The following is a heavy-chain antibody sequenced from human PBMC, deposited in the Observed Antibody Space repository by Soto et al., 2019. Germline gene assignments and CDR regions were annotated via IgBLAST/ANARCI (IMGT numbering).Heavy chain of an antibody. D-gene: IGHD3-16*01. Sequence: DVQLVESGGGLVQPGRSLRLSCAASGFTFDDYAMHWVRQAPGKGLEWVSGISWNSGSIGYADSVKGRFTISRDNAKNSLYLQMNSLRAEDTALYYCAKTVYIWGTQYYFDYWGQGTLVTVSS. V-gene: IGHV3-9*01. CDR3: AKTVYIWGTQYYFDY. CDR1: GFTFDDYA. J-gene: IGHJ4*02. CDR2: ISWNSGSI.